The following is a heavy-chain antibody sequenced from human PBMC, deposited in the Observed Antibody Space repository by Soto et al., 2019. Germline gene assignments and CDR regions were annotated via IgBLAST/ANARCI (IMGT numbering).Heavy chain of an antibody. CDR3: ARGNCSGGSCYPQTPIYYFYYMDV. V-gene: IGHV4-59*01. J-gene: IGHJ6*03. D-gene: IGHD2-15*01. CDR1: GGSISSYY. CDR2: IYYSGST. Sequence: SETLSLTCTVSGGSISSYYWSWIRQPPGKGLEWIGYIYYSGSTNYNPSLKSRVTISVDTSKNQFSLKLSSVTAADTAVYYCARGNCSGGSCYPQTPIYYFYYMDVWRKGTTVTVSS.